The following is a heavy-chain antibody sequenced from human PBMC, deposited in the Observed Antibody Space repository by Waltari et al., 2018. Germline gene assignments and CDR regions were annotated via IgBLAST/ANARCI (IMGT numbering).Heavy chain of an antibody. V-gene: IGHV1-69*01. Sequence: QVQLVQSGAEVKKPGSSVKVSCKASGGTFSSYTISWVRQAPGQGLEWMGGIIPIWGTANYAQKFQGRVTITADESTSTAYMELSSLRSEDTAVYYCAQKGGDSSGYPYIPFDYWGQGTLVTVSS. CDR2: IIPIWGTA. CDR1: GGTFSSYT. D-gene: IGHD3-22*01. CDR3: AQKGGDSSGYPYIPFDY. J-gene: IGHJ4*02.